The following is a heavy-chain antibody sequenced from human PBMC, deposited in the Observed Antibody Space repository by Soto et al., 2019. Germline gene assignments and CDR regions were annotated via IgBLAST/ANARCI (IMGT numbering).Heavy chain of an antibody. J-gene: IGHJ6*02. CDR1: GFTFSSYE. V-gene: IGHV3-48*03. CDR3: ARVDSSGWYYYYYGMDV. CDR2: ISSSGSTI. Sequence: PGGSLRLSCAASGFTFSSYEMNWVRQAPGKGLEWVSYISSSGSTIYYADSVKGRFTISRDNAKNSLYLQMNSLRAEDTAVYYCARVDSSGWYYYYYGMDVWGQGTTVTVSS. D-gene: IGHD6-19*01.